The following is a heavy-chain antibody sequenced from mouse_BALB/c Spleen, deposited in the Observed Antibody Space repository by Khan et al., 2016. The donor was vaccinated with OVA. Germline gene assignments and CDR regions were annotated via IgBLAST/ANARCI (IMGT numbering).Heavy chain of an antibody. Sequence: VQLQESGAELARPGASVKMSCKASGYTFTSYTIHWIKQRPGQGLEWIGYINPSSGYTNYNQKFKDKATLTADKSSTTAYMQLSNLTSDDSAVYYCARDGAYYRNDGWFAYWGQGTLVTVSA. CDR3: ARDGAYYRNDGWFAY. J-gene: IGHJ3*01. CDR2: INPSSGYT. CDR1: GYTFTSYT. D-gene: IGHD2-14*01. V-gene: IGHV1-4*01.